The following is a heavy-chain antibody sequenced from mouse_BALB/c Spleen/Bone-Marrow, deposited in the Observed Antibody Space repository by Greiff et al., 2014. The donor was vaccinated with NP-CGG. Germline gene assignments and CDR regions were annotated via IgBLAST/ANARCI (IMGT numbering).Heavy chain of an antibody. CDR2: IYPGSGST. Sequence: VKLVESGAELVKPGTSVKLSCEASGYNFTSYWINWVKLRPGQGLEWIGDIYPGSGSTNYNEKFKSKATLTVDTSSSTAYMQLSSLASEDSALYYCARFSQLGLLAYWGQGTLVTVSA. CDR1: GYNFTSYW. V-gene: IGHV1-55*01. J-gene: IGHJ3*01. D-gene: IGHD3-1*01. CDR3: ARFSQLGLLAY.